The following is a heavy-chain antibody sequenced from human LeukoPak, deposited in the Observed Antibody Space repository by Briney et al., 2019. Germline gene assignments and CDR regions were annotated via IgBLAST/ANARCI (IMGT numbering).Heavy chain of an antibody. CDR3: ARGPRSSRFDY. CDR2: INHSGST. Sequence: KPSETLSLTCAVYGGSFSGYYWSWIRQPPGKGLEWIGEINHSGSTNYNPSLKSRDTISVDTSKNQFSLKLSSVTAADTAVYYCARGPRSSRFDYWGQGTLVTVSS. J-gene: IGHJ4*02. CDR1: GGSFSGYY. V-gene: IGHV4-34*01. D-gene: IGHD2-15*01.